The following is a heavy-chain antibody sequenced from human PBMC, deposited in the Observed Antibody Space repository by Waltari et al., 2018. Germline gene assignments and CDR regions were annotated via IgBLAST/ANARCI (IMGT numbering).Heavy chain of an antibody. D-gene: IGHD6-19*01. CDR1: GFTFGDYA. CDR2: IRSKAYGGTT. Sequence: EVQLVESGGGLVQPGRSLSPSGTASGFTFGDYAMSWVRQAPGKGLEWVGFIRSKAYGGTTEYAASVKGRFTISRDDSKSIAYLQMNSLKTEDTAVYYCTRVVAVARYFQHWGQGTLVTVSS. CDR3: TRVVAVARYFQH. V-gene: IGHV3-49*04. J-gene: IGHJ1*01.